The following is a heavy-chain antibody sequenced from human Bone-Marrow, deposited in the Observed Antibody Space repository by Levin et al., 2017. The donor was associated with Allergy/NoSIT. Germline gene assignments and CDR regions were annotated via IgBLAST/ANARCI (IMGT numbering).Heavy chain of an antibody. CDR3: ARVGGPNRRNYYYYGMDV. Sequence: LSLTCAASGFTFSDYYMSWIRQAPGKGLEWVSYISSSGSTIYYADSVKGRFTISRDNAKNSLYLQMNSLRAEDTAVYYCARVGGPNRRNYYYYGMDVWGQGTTVTVSS. J-gene: IGHJ6*02. CDR1: GFTFSDYY. D-gene: IGHD3-16*01. V-gene: IGHV3-11*01. CDR2: ISSSGSTI.